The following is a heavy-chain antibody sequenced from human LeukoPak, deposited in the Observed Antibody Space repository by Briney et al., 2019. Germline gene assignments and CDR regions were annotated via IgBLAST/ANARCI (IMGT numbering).Heavy chain of an antibody. D-gene: IGHD4-17*01. V-gene: IGHV1-2*02. CDR2: INPNSAGT. CDR3: ARDAPYGEAFYYYGMDV. CDR1: GYTFTDYF. Sequence: ASVKVSCKASGYTFTDYFMHWVRQAPGQGLEWMSCINPNSAGTNYAQKFQYRVTMTRDTSISTAYMELSWLRSDDTALYYCARDAPYGEAFYYYGMDVWGQGTTVTVSS. J-gene: IGHJ6*02.